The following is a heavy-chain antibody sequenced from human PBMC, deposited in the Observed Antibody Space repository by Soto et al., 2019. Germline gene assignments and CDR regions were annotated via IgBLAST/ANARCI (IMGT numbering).Heavy chain of an antibody. CDR3: ARAGYSNRNYYHYYMDG. D-gene: IGHD4-4*01. J-gene: IGHJ6*03. V-gene: IGHV4-59*08. Sequence: SETLSLTCTVSGGSISSYYWSWIRQPPGKGLEWIGYIYYSGSTNYNPSLKSRVTISVDTSKNQFSLKLSSVTAADTAVYYCARAGYSNRNYYHYYMDGWGKGTTVTV. CDR2: IYYSGST. CDR1: GGSISSYY.